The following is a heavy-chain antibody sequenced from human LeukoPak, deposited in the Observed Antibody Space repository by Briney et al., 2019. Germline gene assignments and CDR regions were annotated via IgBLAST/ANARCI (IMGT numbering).Heavy chain of an antibody. CDR3: ARDRGVVVAEYYMDV. Sequence: PSETLSLTCTVSGGSISTYYWSWIRQPPGKGLEWIGYIYYSGSTNYNPSLKSRVTISVDTSKNQFSLKLSSVTAADTAVYYCARDRGVVVAEYYMDVWGKGTTVTVSS. D-gene: IGHD2-15*01. CDR2: IYYSGST. CDR1: GGSISTYY. J-gene: IGHJ6*03. V-gene: IGHV4-59*01.